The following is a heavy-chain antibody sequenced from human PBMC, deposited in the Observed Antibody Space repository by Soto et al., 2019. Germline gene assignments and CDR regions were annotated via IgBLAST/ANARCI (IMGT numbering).Heavy chain of an antibody. D-gene: IGHD3-9*01. V-gene: IGHV3-33*01. CDR3: ASGLYYDILTGYDPAFEY. CDR1: GFTFSTYA. J-gene: IGHJ4*02. CDR2: IRYDGTNK. Sequence: QVQLVESGGGVVQPEKSLRLSCAASGFTFSTYAMHWVRQARGKGLEWVAVIRYDGTNKYYSDSVKGRFTISRDNSKTTLYLQMNSLRAEDTALYYCASGLYYDILTGYDPAFEYWGQGTLVTVSS.